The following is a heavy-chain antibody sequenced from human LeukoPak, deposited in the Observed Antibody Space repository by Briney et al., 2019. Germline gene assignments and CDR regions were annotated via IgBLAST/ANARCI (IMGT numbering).Heavy chain of an antibody. CDR3: ATPKRYFDWFTPPLDY. D-gene: IGHD3-9*01. CDR1: GFTFSSYW. Sequence: GGSLRLSCAASGFTFSSYWMHWVRQAPGKGLVWVSRINSDGSSTGYADSVKGRFTISRDNSRNTLYLQMNSLRAEDTAIYYCATPKRYFDWFTPPLDYWGQGTLVTVSS. CDR2: INSDGSST. V-gene: IGHV3-74*01. J-gene: IGHJ4*02.